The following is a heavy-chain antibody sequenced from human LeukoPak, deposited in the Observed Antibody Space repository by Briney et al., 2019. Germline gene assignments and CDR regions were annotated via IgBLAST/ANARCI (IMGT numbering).Heavy chain of an antibody. V-gene: IGHV1-2*02. J-gene: IGHJ6*02. Sequence: ASVKVSCKASGHTFTDYYMHWVRQAPGQGLEWMGWINPNSGGTNYAQKSQGRVTMTTDTSISTAYMEVSRLRSDDTAVYYCARVRIGQQLDKYYYYAMDVWGQGALVTASS. CDR1: GHTFTDYY. D-gene: IGHD6-13*01. CDR2: INPNSGGT. CDR3: ARVRIGQQLDKYYYYAMDV.